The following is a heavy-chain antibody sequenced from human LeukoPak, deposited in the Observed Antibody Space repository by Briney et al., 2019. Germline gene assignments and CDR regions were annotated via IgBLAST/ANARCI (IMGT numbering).Heavy chain of an antibody. V-gene: IGHV3-21*01. D-gene: IGHD6-13*01. CDR2: INILSNYI. CDR1: GFTFSSYS. Sequence: PGRSLRLSCAASGFTFSSYSMNWVRQAPGKALEWVSSINILSNYIYYADSVKGRFTISRDNAKNSLYLQMNSLRAEDTAVYYCARDSHSSSWYSEFDYWGQGTLVTVSS. CDR3: ARDSHSSSWYSEFDY. J-gene: IGHJ4*02.